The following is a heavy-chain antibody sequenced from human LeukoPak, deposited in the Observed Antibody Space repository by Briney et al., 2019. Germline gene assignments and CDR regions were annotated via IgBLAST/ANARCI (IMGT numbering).Heavy chain of an antibody. D-gene: IGHD3-10*01. Sequence: SETLSLTCAVYGGSFSGYYWSWIRQPPGKGREGIGEINHSGSTNYNPSLKSRVTISVDTSKNQFSLKLSSMTAADTAVYYCARTVGITMVRGVPNYYYYMDVWGKGTTVTVSS. J-gene: IGHJ6*03. V-gene: IGHV4-34*01. CDR2: INHSGST. CDR1: GGSFSGYY. CDR3: ARTVGITMVRGVPNYYYYMDV.